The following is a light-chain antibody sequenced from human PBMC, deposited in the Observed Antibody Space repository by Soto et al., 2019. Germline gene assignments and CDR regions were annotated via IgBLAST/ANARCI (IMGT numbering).Light chain of an antibody. V-gene: IGKV1-39*01. J-gene: IGKJ4*01. CDR3: QQSYSTLLT. CDR1: QSMSNY. Sequence: DIQMTQSPSSLSASVGDRVTITCRTSQSMSNYYLNWYQQKPGKAPKLLIYGASILQSGVPSRFSGSGSGTDFTLTISSLQSEDFATYYCQQSYSTLLTFGGGTKVEIK. CDR2: GAS.